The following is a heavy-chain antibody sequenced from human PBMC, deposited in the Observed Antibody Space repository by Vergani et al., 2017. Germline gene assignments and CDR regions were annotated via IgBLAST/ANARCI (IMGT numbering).Heavy chain of an antibody. CDR1: GYTFTSYG. Sequence: QVHLVQSGAEVKKPGASVNVSCKASGYTFTSYGISWVRQAPGQGLEWMGWISAYNGNTNYSQKLQGRVTMTTDTSTRTVYMELRSLRSDNTAVYYWAREQWLQIDYFDYWGQGTLVTVSS. CDR3: AREQWLQIDYFDY. V-gene: IGHV1-18*04. J-gene: IGHJ4*02. CDR2: ISAYNGNT. D-gene: IGHD6-19*01.